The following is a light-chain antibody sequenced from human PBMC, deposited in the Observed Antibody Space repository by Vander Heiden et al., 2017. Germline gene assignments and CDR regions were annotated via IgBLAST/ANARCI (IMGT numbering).Light chain of an antibody. CDR1: QSSNSY. J-gene: IGKJ1*01. CDR3: QQYNSFTWT. V-gene: IGKV1-5*03. Sequence: IQLTQPPSTLSASAGDRVTITCRASQSSNSYLAWYQQKPGKAPNLLIYNASILESGGPSRFSGSGSGTEFTLTISSLQPDDFATYYCQQYNSFTWTFGQGTKVEIK. CDR2: NAS.